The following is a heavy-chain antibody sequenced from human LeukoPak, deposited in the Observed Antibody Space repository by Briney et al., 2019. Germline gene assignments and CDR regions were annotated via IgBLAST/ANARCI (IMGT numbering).Heavy chain of an antibody. V-gene: IGHV3-74*01. CDR2: IDTDGSST. D-gene: IGHD3-3*01. Sequence: GGSLRLSCAASGFTFSSYWMNWVRQAPGKGLVWVSRIDTDGSSTTYADSVKGRFTISRDNAKNTLYLQMSSLRAEDTAVYFCARGFTIFGVVNDGFDIWGQGTKVTVSS. CDR1: GFTFSSYW. CDR3: ARGFTIFGVVNDGFDI. J-gene: IGHJ3*02.